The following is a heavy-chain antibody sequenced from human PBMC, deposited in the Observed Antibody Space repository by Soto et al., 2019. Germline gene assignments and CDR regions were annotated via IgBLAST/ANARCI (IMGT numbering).Heavy chain of an antibody. J-gene: IGHJ6*02. CDR3: ARDSSSIRYYYYGMDV. V-gene: IGHV3-7*01. CDR2: IKQDGSEK. CDR1: GFTFSSYW. D-gene: IGHD6-13*01. Sequence: EVQLVESGGGLVQPGGSLRLSCAASGFTFSSYWMSWVRQAPGKGLEWVANIKQDGSEKYYVDSVKGRFTISRDNAKNSLYRQMNSLRAEDTAVYYCARDSSSIRYYYYGMDVWGQGTTVTVSS.